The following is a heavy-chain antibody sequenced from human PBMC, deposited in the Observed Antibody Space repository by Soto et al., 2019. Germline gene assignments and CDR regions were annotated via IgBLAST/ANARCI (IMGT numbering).Heavy chain of an antibody. J-gene: IGHJ4*02. V-gene: IGHV3-30*14. CDR3: AREQRRY. CDR1: GFTFSSYA. CDR2: ISYDGSNK. Sequence: PGGSLRLSCAASGFTFSSYAMHWVRQAPGKGLEWVAVISYDGSNKYYADSVKGRFTISRDDSKNTLYLHMNSLRADDTAVYYCAREQRRYWGQGTRVTVSS.